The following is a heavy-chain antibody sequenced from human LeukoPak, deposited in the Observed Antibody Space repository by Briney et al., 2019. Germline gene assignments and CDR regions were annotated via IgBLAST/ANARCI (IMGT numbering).Heavy chain of an antibody. J-gene: IGHJ4*02. CDR3: AREYLKYYDFWSGYTY. CDR1: GFTFDDYG. V-gene: IGHV3-20*04. Sequence: GGSLRLSCAASGFTFDDYGMSWVRQAPGKGLEWVSGINWNGGSTGYADSVKGRFTISRDNAKNSLYLRMNSLRAEDTALYYCAREYLKYYDFWSGYTYWGQGTLVTVSS. CDR2: INWNGGST. D-gene: IGHD3-3*01.